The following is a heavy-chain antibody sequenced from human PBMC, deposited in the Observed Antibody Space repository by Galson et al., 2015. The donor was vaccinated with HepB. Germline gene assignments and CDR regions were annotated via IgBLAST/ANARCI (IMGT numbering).Heavy chain of an antibody. J-gene: IGHJ3*02. V-gene: IGHV3-23*01. D-gene: IGHD6-13*01. Sequence: SLRLSCAASGFTFSSYAMSWVRQAPGKGLEWVSAISGSGGSTYYADSVKGRFTISRDNSKNTLYLQMNSLRAEDTAVYYCAKDRGIAAAGVSFGEPALFEPDAFDIWGQGTMVTVSS. CDR1: GFTFSSYA. CDR2: ISGSGGST. CDR3: AKDRGIAAAGVSFGEPALFEPDAFDI.